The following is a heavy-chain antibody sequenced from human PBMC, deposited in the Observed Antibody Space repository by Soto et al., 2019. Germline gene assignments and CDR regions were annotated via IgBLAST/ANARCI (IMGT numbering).Heavy chain of an antibody. V-gene: IGHV4-4*07. D-gene: IGHD1-1*01. CDR3: VRDGTRTLRDWFDP. Sequence: LSLTCTVPGASISGFYWSWIRKSAGKGLEWIGRIYATGTTYYNPSLKSRVMMSVDTSKKQFSLKLRSVTAADTAVYYCVRDGTRTLRDWFDPWGQGISVTVSS. CDR1: GASISGFY. J-gene: IGHJ5*02. CDR2: IYATGTT.